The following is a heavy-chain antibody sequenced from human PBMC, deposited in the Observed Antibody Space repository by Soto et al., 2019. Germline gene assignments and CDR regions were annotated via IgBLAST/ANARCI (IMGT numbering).Heavy chain of an antibody. CDR2: ISAYNGNT. CDR3: ARVAIFGVAPWYFDY. Sequence: ASVKVSCKASGYTFTRYGISWVRQAPGQGLEWMGWISAYNGNTNYAQKFQGRVTITADESTSTAYMELSSLRSEDTAVYYCARVAIFGVAPWYFDYWGQGTLVTVSS. D-gene: IGHD3-3*01. V-gene: IGHV1-18*01. CDR1: GYTFTRYG. J-gene: IGHJ4*02.